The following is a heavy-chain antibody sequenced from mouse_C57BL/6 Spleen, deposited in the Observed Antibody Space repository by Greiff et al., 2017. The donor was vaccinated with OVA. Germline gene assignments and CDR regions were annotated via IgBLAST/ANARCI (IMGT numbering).Heavy chain of an antibody. CDR2: ISDGGSYT. J-gene: IGHJ3*01. D-gene: IGHD2-1*01. V-gene: IGHV5-4*01. Sequence: EVQVVESGGGLVKPGGSLKLSCAASGFTFSSYAMSWVRQTPEKRLEWVATISDGGSYTYYPDNVKGRFTISRDNAKNNLYLQMSHLKSEDTAMYYCARGYGNYAWFAYWGQGTLVTVSA. CDR1: GFTFSSYA. CDR3: ARGYGNYAWFAY.